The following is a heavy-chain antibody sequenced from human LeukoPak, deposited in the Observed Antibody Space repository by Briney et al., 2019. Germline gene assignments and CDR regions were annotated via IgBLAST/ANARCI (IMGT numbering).Heavy chain of an antibody. CDR2: ISSSGSTK. V-gene: IGHV3-48*04. CDR3: ARGHWYADY. Sequence: GGSLRLSCAASGFTFSSYSMNWVRQAPGKGLEWVSYISSSGSTKYYADSVKGRFTISRDNAKNSLNLQMNSLRAEDTAVYYCARGHWYADYWGQGTLVTVSS. CDR1: GFTFSSYS. J-gene: IGHJ4*02. D-gene: IGHD2-2*01.